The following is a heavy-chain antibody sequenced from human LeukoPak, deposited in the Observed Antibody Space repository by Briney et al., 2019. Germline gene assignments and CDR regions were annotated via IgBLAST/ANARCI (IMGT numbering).Heavy chain of an antibody. Sequence: SVKVSCKASVFTFTSSAVQWVRQARGQRLEWIGWIVVGSGNTNYAQKFQERVTITRDMSTSTAYMELSSLRSEDTAVYYCAADAVRGIFPLVSTNWGQGTLVTVSS. V-gene: IGHV1-58*01. J-gene: IGHJ4*02. D-gene: IGHD3-10*02. CDR1: VFTFTSSA. CDR3: AADAVRGIFPLVSTN. CDR2: IVVGSGNT.